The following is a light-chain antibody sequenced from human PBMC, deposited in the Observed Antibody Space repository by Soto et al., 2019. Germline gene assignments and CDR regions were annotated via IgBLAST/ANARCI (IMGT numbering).Light chain of an antibody. CDR1: QSVSSSD. J-gene: IGKJ1*01. Sequence: EVVFTQSPCTLSLSPGERATLSCRASQSVSSSDLAWYQQKPGQAPRLLISGASNRATGTPDRFSGSGSGTDFTLTITSLEPEDFAVYYCQQYGSMPRTFGQGTKVDIK. CDR3: QQYGSMPRT. V-gene: IGKV3-20*01. CDR2: GAS.